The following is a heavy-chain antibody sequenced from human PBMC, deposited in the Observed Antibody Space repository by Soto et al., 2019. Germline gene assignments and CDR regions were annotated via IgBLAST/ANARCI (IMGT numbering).Heavy chain of an antibody. CDR1: GFTFSSYA. Sequence: QVQLVESGGGVVQPGRSLRLSCAASGFTFSSYAMHWVRQAPGKGLEWVAVISYDGSNKYYADSVKGQFTIPRDNSKDTLYLQMNSLGGEDTAVYYCASSTRMDVWGQGTTVTGSS. J-gene: IGHJ6*02. D-gene: IGHD2-15*01. V-gene: IGHV3-30-3*01. CDR2: ISYDGSNK. CDR3: ASSTRMDV.